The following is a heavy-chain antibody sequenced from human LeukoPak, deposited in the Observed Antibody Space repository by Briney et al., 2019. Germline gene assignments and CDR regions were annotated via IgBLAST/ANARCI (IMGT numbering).Heavy chain of an antibody. Sequence: GGSLGLSCAASGFTFSTYWMHWVRQAPGKGLVWVSRIKSDGSSTSYADSVKGRFTISRDNAKNTLYLQINSLRAEDTAVYYCARDLGGTTALDGFDIWGQGTMVTVSA. CDR1: GFTFSTYW. V-gene: IGHV3-74*01. CDR3: ARDLGGTTALDGFDI. J-gene: IGHJ3*02. D-gene: IGHD1-26*01. CDR2: IKSDGSST.